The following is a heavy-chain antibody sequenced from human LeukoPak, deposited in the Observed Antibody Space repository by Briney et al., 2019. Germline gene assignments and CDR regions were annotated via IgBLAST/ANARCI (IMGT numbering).Heavy chain of an antibody. J-gene: IGHJ4*02. V-gene: IGHV3-53*01. CDR2: IYSGGTT. CDR3: ARRAGGYSHPYDY. Sequence: GGSLRLSCAVSGFTVSGNYMSWVRQAPGKGLEWVPLIYSGGTTYYADSVKGRFTISRDNSKNTLYLLMNSLRAEDTAVYYCARRAGGYSHPYDYWGQGILVTVSS. CDR1: GFTVSGNY. D-gene: IGHD4-23*01.